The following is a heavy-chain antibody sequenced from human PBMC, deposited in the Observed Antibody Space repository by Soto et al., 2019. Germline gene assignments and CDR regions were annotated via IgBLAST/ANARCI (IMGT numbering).Heavy chain of an antibody. D-gene: IGHD3-16*01. CDR3: ARDMSYGDFGRNWFDP. V-gene: IGHV3-11*01. CDR1: GFTFNYFY. Sequence: QLQLVESGGGLVKPGGALRLSCAASGFTFNYFYMIWFRQAPGRGLEWLAYINNRGDDIYYEDSVRGGFTISRDNGNNSPYLQMNSLRVEDTALYFCARDMSYGDFGRNWFDPWGQGTPVTVSA. J-gene: IGHJ5*02. CDR2: INNRGDDI.